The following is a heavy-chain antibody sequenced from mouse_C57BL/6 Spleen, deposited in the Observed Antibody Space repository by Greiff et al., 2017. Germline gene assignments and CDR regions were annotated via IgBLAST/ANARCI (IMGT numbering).Heavy chain of an antibody. CDR2: IDPSDSYT. CDR1: GYTFTSYW. Sequence: QVQLQQPGAELVMPGASVKLSCKASGYTFTSYWMHWVKQRPGQGLEWIGEIDPSDSYTNYNQKFKGKSTLTVDKSSSTAYMQLSSLTSEDSAVYYCARGGSPYFDYWGQGTTLTVAS. D-gene: IGHD1-1*01. V-gene: IGHV1-69*01. J-gene: IGHJ2*01. CDR3: ARGGSPYFDY.